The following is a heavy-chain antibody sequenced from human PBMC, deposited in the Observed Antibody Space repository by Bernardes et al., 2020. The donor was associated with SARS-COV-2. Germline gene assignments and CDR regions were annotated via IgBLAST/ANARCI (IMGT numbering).Heavy chain of an antibody. D-gene: IGHD6-13*01. Sequence: GGSLRLSCAVSGFSVSNNYISWVRQPPGKGLEWVSVVYSGGRKQYAEYGKGRLTISKDNSKNIVYLQMNSLRADDTAVYYCARDRIASGGYYFDHWGQGVLFTVSS. CDR1: GFSVSNNY. V-gene: IGHV3-53*01. CDR3: ARDRIASGGYYFDH. J-gene: IGHJ4*02. CDR2: VYSGGRK.